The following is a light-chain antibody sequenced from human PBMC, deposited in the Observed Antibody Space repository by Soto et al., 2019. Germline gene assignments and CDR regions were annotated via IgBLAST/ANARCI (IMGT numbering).Light chain of an antibody. J-gene: IGKJ1*01. CDR3: QQYNSYSWT. Sequence: DIQMTQSPSTLSASVGDRVTITCRASQSISSWLAWYQQKQGKAPKLLIYKASSLESGVPSRFSGSGSGTEFTLTISSLQPDDFATYYCQQYNSYSWTFGPGIKVDIK. CDR2: KAS. CDR1: QSISSW. V-gene: IGKV1-5*03.